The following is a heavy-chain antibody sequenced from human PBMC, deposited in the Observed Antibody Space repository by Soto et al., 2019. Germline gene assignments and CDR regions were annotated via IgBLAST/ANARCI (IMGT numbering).Heavy chain of an antibody. CDR2: IYWDGDK. Sequence: QITLKESGPTLVKPTQTLTLTCTFSGFSLSTNGVGVGWIRQPPGKALEWLALIYWDGDKRYSPSLKSRLTITKDTSKNQVVLTMTNMDPVDTATYYCAHRRGAYYFAFWGLGTLVTVSS. D-gene: IGHD1-26*01. J-gene: IGHJ4*02. CDR3: AHRRGAYYFAF. CDR1: GFSLSTNGVG. V-gene: IGHV2-5*02.